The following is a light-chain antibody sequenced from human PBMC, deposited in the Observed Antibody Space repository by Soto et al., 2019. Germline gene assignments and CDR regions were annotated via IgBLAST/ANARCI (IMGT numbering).Light chain of an antibody. J-gene: IGKJ1*01. V-gene: IGKV3-15*01. CDR3: QQYNNWPWT. CDR1: QSVNSR. Sequence: DIVMTQSPDSLAVSLGERATLSCRASQSVNSRLAWYQQKPGQTPRLLIYDASTRATGIPTRFSGSGSGTDFTLTISSLQSEDFAVYYCQQYNNWPWTFGQGSKVDIK. CDR2: DAS.